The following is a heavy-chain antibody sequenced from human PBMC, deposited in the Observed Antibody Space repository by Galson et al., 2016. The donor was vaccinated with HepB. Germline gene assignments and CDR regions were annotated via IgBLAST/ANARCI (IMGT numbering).Heavy chain of an antibody. CDR1: GGSISTYY. J-gene: IGHJ4*02. Sequence: TLSLTCTVSGGSISTYYWNWIRQPPGKGLEWIGYIYYSGSTNYNPSLKSRVTLSVDTSKNQFSLKLTSVTAADTAVYYCARDPENCSSTGCYYFDYWGQGTLVTVSS. CDR3: ARDPENCSSTGCYYFDY. V-gene: IGHV4-59*01. CDR2: IYYSGST. D-gene: IGHD2-2*01.